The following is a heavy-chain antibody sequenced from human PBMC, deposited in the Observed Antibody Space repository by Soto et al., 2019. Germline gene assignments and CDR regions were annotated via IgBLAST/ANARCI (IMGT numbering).Heavy chain of an antibody. CDR3: ARRGYSGCDLGGMDV. D-gene: IGHD5-12*01. Sequence: ASVKVSCKASGYTFTGYYMHWVRQAPGQGLEWMGWINPNSGSTNYAQKLQGWVTMTRDTSISTAYMELSRLRADDTAVYYWARRGYSGCDLGGMDVWGQGTTVTVSS. CDR1: GYTFTGYY. CDR2: INPNSGST. J-gene: IGHJ6*02. V-gene: IGHV1-2*04.